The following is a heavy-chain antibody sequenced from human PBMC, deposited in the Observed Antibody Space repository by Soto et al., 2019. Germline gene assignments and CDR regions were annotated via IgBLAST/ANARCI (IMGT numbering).Heavy chain of an antibody. J-gene: IGHJ4*02. D-gene: IGHD6-19*01. CDR3: ARFLTKTYSSGEMGY. CDR2: INAGNGNT. CDR1: GYTFTSYA. V-gene: IGHV1-3*01. Sequence: ASVKVSCKASGYTFTSYAMHWVRQAPGQRLEWMGWINAGNGNTKYSQKFQGRVTITRDTSASTAYMELSSLRSEDTAVYYCARFLTKTYSSGEMGYWGQGTLVTVSS.